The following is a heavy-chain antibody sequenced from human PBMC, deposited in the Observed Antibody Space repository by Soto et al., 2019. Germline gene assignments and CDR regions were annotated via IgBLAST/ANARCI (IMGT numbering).Heavy chain of an antibody. J-gene: IGHJ4*02. V-gene: IGHV6-1*01. CDR1: GDSVSSNSAA. Sequence: SQTLSLTCAISGDSVSSNSAAWNWIRQSPSRGLEWLGRTYYRSQWYSDYGASVRGRIIINPDPSKNHFSLKLISVTTADTAVYFCAREGNLGRWIQPLDSWGQGTLVTVSS. D-gene: IGHD2-2*03. CDR3: AREGNLGRWIQPLDS. CDR2: TYYRSQWYS.